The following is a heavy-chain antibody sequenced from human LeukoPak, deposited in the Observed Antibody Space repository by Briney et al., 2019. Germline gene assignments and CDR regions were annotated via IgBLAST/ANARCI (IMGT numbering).Heavy chain of an antibody. CDR1: GFTFSSYS. CDR3: ASLSQVAAPNMNAFDI. CDR2: ISSSSSYI. V-gene: IGHV3-21*01. D-gene: IGHD6-19*01. J-gene: IGHJ3*02. Sequence: GGSLRLSCAASGFTFSSYSMNWVRQAPGKGLEWVSSISSSSSYIYYADSVKGRFTISRDNAKNSLYLQMNSLGAEDTAVYYCASLSQVAAPNMNAFDIWGQGTMVTVSS.